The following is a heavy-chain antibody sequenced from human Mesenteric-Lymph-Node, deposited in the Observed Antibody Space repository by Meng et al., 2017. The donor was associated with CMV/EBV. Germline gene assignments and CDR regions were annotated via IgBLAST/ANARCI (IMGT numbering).Heavy chain of an antibody. Sequence: ASVKVSCKPSGYTFNAYHIHWVRQAPGQGPEWMGWIFPSSGGTKYAQKFQGRVTMTRDTSIRTAYMELDRLTSGDTAVYYCAVFPYVSASAAHWGQGALVTVSS. D-gene: IGHD3-10*02. CDR2: IFPSSGGT. V-gene: IGHV1-2*02. J-gene: IGHJ4*02. CDR1: GYTFNAYH. CDR3: AVFPYVSASAAH.